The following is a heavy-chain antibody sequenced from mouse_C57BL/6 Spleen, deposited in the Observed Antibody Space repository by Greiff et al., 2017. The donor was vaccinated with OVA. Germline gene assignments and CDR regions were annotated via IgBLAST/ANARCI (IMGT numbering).Heavy chain of an antibody. V-gene: IGHV1-4*01. Sequence: QVQLKESGAELARPGASVKMSCKASGYTFTSYTMHWVKQRPGQGLEWIGYINPSSGYTKYNQKFKDKATLTADKSSSTAYMQLSSLTSEDSAVYDCARDGGDYGGYWGQGTTLTVSS. J-gene: IGHJ2*01. CDR3: ARDGGDYGGY. D-gene: IGHD2-4*01. CDR1: GYTFTSYT. CDR2: INPSSGYT.